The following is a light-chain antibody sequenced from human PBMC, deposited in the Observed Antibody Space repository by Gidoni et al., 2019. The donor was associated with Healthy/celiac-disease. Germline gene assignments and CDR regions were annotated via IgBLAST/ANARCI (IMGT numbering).Light chain of an antibody. V-gene: IGLV2-18*02. CDR3: SSYTSSSTDVV. J-gene: IGLJ2*01. Sequence: QSALTQPPSVSGSPGQSVTISCPGTSSDVGSYNRVSWYQQHPGTAPKLMIYEVSNRPSGVPDRFSGSKSGNTASLTISGLQAEDEADYYCSSYTSSSTDVVFGGGTKLTVL. CDR2: EVS. CDR1: SSDVGSYNR.